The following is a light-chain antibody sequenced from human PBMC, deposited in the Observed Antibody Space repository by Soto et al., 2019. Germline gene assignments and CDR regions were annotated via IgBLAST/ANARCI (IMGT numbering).Light chain of an antibody. V-gene: IGLV1-44*01. CDR3: AAWDDSLNAWV. J-gene: IGLJ3*02. CDR2: TNN. Sequence: QSVLTQPPSASGAPGQRVTTSCSGSSSNIGKNTVNWYQQFPGTAPKLLIYTNNQRPSGVPDRFSGSKSGTSASLAISGLQSEDEADYYCAAWDDSLNAWVFGGGTKLTVL. CDR1: SSNIGKNT.